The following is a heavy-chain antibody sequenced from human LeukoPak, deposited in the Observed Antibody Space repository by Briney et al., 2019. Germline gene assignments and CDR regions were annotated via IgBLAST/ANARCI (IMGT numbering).Heavy chain of an antibody. CDR3: ATSTGRTIGGVIVTDYYDGMDV. D-gene: IGHD3-16*02. CDR1: GYSFTSYW. V-gene: IGHV5-51*01. CDR2: IFPGDSDT. Sequence: GESLKIPCKGSGYSFTSYWIGWVRQFPGKGLEWMGIIFPGDSDTRYSPSFQGQVTISTDKSISTAYLQWSSLKASDTAMYYCATSTGRTIGGVIVTDYYDGMDVWGQGTPVTVSS. J-gene: IGHJ6*02.